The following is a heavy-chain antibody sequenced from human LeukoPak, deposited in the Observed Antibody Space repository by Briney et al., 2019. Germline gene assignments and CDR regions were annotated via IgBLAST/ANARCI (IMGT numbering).Heavy chain of an antibody. Sequence: SETLSLTCTVSGGSISSSYWSWIRQPAGKGLEWIGRVCTSGRTNYNPSLKSRLTMSVDTSKNQFSLNLSSVTAADTAVYYCARLVRDILTGSLIWFDPWGQGILVTVSS. D-gene: IGHD3-9*01. CDR1: GGSISSSY. CDR2: VCTSGRT. V-gene: IGHV4-4*07. CDR3: ARLVRDILTGSLIWFDP. J-gene: IGHJ5*02.